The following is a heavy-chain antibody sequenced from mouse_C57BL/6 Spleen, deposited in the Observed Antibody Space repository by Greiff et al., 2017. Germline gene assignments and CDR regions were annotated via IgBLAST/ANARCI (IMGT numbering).Heavy chain of an antibody. J-gene: IGHJ2*01. CDR1: GYSITSGYY. CDR3: ARGEAGSFYFDY. Sequence: DVQLQESGPGLVKPSQSLSLTCSVTGYSITSGYYWNWIRQFPGNKLEWMGYISYDGSNNYNPSLKNRISITRDTSKNQFFLKLNSVTTEDTATYYCARGEAGSFYFDYWGQGTTLTVSS. V-gene: IGHV3-6*01. CDR2: ISYDGSN. D-gene: IGHD3-2*02.